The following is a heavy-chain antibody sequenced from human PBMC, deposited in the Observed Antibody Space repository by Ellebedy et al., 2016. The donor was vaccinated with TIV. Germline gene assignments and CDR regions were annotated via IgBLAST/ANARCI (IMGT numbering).Heavy chain of an antibody. V-gene: IGHV3-11*06. CDR2: ISSSSDSA. J-gene: IGHJ4*02. CDR1: RFTLSGYY. CDR3: AGDRGSVVGDYFDY. D-gene: IGHD2-15*01. Sequence: GESLKISCAASRFTLSGYYMSWVRQAPGKGLEWVSYISSSSDSANYADSVKGRFTISRDNAKNSLYLQMESLRVEAPAVYYCAGDRGSVVGDYFDYWGQGTLVPASS.